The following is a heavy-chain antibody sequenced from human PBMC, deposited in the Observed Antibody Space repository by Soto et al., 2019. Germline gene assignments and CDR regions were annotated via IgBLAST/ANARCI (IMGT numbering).Heavy chain of an antibody. CDR3: TRDPGGYDSGWLDP. D-gene: IGHD5-12*01. CDR1: GFTFGDYA. CDR2: IRSKAYGGTT. J-gene: IGHJ5*02. Sequence: GGSLRLSCTASGFTFGDYAMSWFRQAPGKGLEWVGFIRSKAYGGTTEYAASVKGRFTISRDDSKSIAYLQMNSLKTEDTAVYYCTRDPGGYDSGWLDPWGQGTLVTVSS. V-gene: IGHV3-49*03.